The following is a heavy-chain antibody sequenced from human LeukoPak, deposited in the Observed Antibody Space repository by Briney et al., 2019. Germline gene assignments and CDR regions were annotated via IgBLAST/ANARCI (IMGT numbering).Heavy chain of an antibody. J-gene: IGHJ4*02. V-gene: IGHV3-21*04. CDR3: VRDRGTYRPIDY. D-gene: IGHD1-26*01. CDR2: ISYTGTYI. Sequence: PGGFLRLSCAPSAFSLNAYNMNWVRQAPGKGLEWVSSISYTGTYIYYADSVKGRFTISRDNAQNSLYLQMNSLRAEDTAIYYCVRDRGTYRPIDYWGQGTLVTVSS. CDR1: AFSLNAYN.